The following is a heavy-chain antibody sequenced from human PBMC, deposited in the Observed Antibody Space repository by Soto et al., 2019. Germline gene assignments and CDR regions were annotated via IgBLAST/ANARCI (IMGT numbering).Heavy chain of an antibody. D-gene: IGHD3-9*01. J-gene: IGHJ3*02. CDR3: AKDLTFVILTPGTFDI. CDR2: ISYDGSNK. V-gene: IGHV3-30*18. Sequence: PGGSLRLSCAASGFTFRNYWMHWVRQAPGKGLEWVSMISYDGSNKYYEDSVKGRFTISRDMSKNTLYLQMNSLRADDTAVYYCAKDLTFVILTPGTFDIWGQGTMVTVSS. CDR1: GFTFRNYW.